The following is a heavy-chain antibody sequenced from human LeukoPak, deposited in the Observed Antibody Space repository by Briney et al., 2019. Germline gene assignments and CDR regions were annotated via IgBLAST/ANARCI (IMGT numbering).Heavy chain of an antibody. CDR1: GFTFSSYS. V-gene: IGHV3-21*01. J-gene: IGHJ4*02. CDR3: ARDGAVAGPNDY. CDR2: ISSSSSYI. Sequence: GGSLRLSCAASGFTFSSYSMNWVRQAPGKGLEWVSSISSSSSYIYYADSVKGRFTISRDNAKNSLYLQMNSLRAEDTAVYYCARDGAVAGPNDYWGQGTLVTVSS. D-gene: IGHD6-19*01.